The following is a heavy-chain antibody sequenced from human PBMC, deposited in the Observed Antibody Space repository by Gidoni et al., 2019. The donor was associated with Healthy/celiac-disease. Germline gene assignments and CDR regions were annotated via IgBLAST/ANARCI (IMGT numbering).Heavy chain of an antibody. V-gene: IGHV3-30*18. CDR3: AKDIAARPSPDY. Sequence: QVQLVESGGGVVQPGRSLRLPCAAPGFTFSSYGMHWVRQSPGKGLEWVAVISYDGSNKYYADSVKGRFTISRDNSKNTLYLQMNSLRAEDTAVYYCAKDIAARPSPDYWGQGTLVTVSS. D-gene: IGHD6-6*01. CDR1: GFTFSSYG. J-gene: IGHJ4*02. CDR2: ISYDGSNK.